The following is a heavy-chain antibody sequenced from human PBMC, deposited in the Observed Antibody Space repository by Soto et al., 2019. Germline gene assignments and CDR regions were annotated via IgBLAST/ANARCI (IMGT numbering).Heavy chain of an antibody. D-gene: IGHD6-6*01. CDR2: FSYSGSL. V-gene: IGHV4-34*01. J-gene: IGHJ2*01. CDR1: GGSSRAYH. Sequence: GERQQWGNGLLKPSETLSLSCSVDGGSSRAYHWSWIRQSPGEGLEWIGEFSYSGSLNYNPSIKGRVAVSLDTSTNNLALTMTSVTAADTDVYFCAGGPGSSSFAPGGRGTLVTVS. CDR3: AGGPGSSSFAP.